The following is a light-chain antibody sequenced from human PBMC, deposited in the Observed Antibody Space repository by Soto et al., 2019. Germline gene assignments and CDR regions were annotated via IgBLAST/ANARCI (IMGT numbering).Light chain of an antibody. Sequence: QSVLTQPPPVSGAPGQRVTISCAGTSSNIGAGYGVHWYQQLPGRAPKLLIHNYVNRPSGVPDRFSGSKSGTSASLAITGLQGEDEGDYYCQSYDSNLSGSLFGGGTKLT. V-gene: IGLV1-40*01. J-gene: IGLJ2*01. CDR3: QSYDSNLSGSL. CDR1: SSNIGAGYG. CDR2: NYV.